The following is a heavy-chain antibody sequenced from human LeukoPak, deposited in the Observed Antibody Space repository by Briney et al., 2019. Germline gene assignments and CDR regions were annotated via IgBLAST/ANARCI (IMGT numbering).Heavy chain of an antibody. V-gene: IGHV4-4*07. Sequence: PWETLSLTCTVSGRSIRSVYWNWIRQSAGKGLEWIGRIYATDLTNYNPSLKSRVTLSVDMSKNELSLTLKSVTAADTAVYYCARGFGSGTSPIDLWGQGALVTVSS. CDR2: IYATDLT. J-gene: IGHJ5*02. D-gene: IGHD3-10*01. CDR3: ARGFGSGTSPIDL. CDR1: GRSIRSVY.